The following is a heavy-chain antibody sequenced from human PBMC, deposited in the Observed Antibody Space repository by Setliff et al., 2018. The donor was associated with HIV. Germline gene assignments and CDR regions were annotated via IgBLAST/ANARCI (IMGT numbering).Heavy chain of an antibody. CDR1: GGSISSSRYY. D-gene: IGHD6-13*01. V-gene: IGHV4-39*07. Sequence: LSLTCTVSGGSISSSRYYWGWIRQPPGKGLEWIGNIFYSGHTFYNPSLKSRVTISVDTSKNQFSLELSSVTAADTAVYYCARGIAAAGRWGQGTLVTVAS. CDR3: ARGIAAAGR. J-gene: IGHJ4*02. CDR2: IFYSGHT.